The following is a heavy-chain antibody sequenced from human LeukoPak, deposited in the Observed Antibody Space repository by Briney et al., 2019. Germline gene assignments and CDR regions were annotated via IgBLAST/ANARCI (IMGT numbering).Heavy chain of an antibody. Sequence: PGGSLRLSCAASGFTFSDYNMRWIRQAPGKGLEWVSSISRSGSTKYYADSVKGRFTISRDNAKNTLYLQMNSLRAEDTAVYYCAREERDTAMVSRWFDPWGQGTLVTVSS. CDR1: GFTFSDYN. D-gene: IGHD5-18*01. J-gene: IGHJ5*02. V-gene: IGHV3-11*04. CDR2: ISRSGSTK. CDR3: AREERDTAMVSRWFDP.